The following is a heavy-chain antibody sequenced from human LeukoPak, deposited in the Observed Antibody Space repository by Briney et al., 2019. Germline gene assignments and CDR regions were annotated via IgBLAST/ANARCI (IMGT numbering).Heavy chain of an antibody. CDR1: GYGFTNFD. V-gene: IGHV1-8*01. Sequence: ASVKVSCKASGYGFTNFDINWVRQATGQGLEWMGWMNPNSGNKGYAQKFQGRVIMTMNTSITTAYMELSSLRSEDTAVYYCARGPQWRGDYYYMDVWGRGTTVTVSS. CDR2: MNPNSGNK. J-gene: IGHJ6*03. D-gene: IGHD6-19*01. CDR3: ARGPQWRGDYYYMDV.